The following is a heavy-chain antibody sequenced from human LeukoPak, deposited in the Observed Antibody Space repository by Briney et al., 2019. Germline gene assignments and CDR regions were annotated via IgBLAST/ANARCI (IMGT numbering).Heavy chain of an antibody. CDR1: GFTFSSYG. Sequence: GGSLRLSCAASGFTFSSYGMHWVRQAPGKGLEWVASIGPTGSDRYHADSIKGRFTISRDNANNFLYLQMNSLRAEDTAVYYCATETNGRHYDYWGQGTLLTVSS. CDR2: IGPTGSDR. J-gene: IGHJ4*02. V-gene: IGHV3-21*06. D-gene: IGHD1-14*01. CDR3: ATETNGRHYDY.